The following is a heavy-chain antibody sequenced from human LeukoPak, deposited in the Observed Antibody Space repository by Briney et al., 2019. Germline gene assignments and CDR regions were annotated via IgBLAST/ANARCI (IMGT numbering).Heavy chain of an antibody. CDR2: ISGSGGST. CDR1: GFTFSSYG. J-gene: IGHJ5*02. Sequence: GGSLRLSCAASGFTFSSYGMHWVRQAPGKGLEWVSAISGSGGSTYYADSVKGRFTISRDNSKNTLYLQMNSLRAEDTAVYYCAKDLRGYYGSGSYYFNWFDPWGQGTLVTVSS. CDR3: AKDLRGYYGSGSYYFNWFDP. D-gene: IGHD3-10*01. V-gene: IGHV3-23*01.